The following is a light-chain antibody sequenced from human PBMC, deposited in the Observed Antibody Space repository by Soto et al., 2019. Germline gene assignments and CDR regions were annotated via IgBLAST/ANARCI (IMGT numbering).Light chain of an antibody. Sequence: QSALTQPASVSGSPGQSITISCTGTSGDIGSYNRVSWYQQHPGKAPKLIIYEVTDRPSGVSNRFSGSKSGNTASLTISGLQAEDEAEYYCSSYTNITTRACVVGTGTKVTVL. CDR1: SGDIGSYNR. V-gene: IGLV2-14*01. CDR2: EVT. J-gene: IGLJ1*01. CDR3: SSYTNITTRACV.